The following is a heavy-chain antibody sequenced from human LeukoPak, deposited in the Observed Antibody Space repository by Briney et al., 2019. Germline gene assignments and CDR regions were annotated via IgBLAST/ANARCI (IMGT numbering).Heavy chain of an antibody. D-gene: IGHD4/OR15-4a*01. CDR3: ATSATYNYFDY. CDR2: ISRGSTTI. J-gene: IGHJ4*02. V-gene: IGHV3-48*01. Sequence: GGSLRLSRAASGFTFSNYNMNWVRQAPGKGLEWVSYISRGSTTIYHADSLKGRFTISRDNAKNSLYLQMNNLRAEDTAVYYCATSATYNYFDYWGLGTLVTVSS. CDR1: GFTFSNYN.